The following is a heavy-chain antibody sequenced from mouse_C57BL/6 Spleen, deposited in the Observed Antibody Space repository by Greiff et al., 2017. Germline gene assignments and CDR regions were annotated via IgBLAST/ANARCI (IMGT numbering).Heavy chain of an antibody. Sequence: VQLQQSGAELARPGASVKLSCKASGYTFTSYGISWVKQRTGQGLEWIGEIYPRSGNTYYNEKFKGKATLTADISSSPAYMELRSLTSEDSAVXFCAYGTYEVDYWGQGTTLTVSS. CDR2: IYPRSGNT. CDR1: GYTFTSYG. D-gene: IGHD2-1*01. CDR3: AYGTYEVDY. J-gene: IGHJ2*01. V-gene: IGHV1-81*01.